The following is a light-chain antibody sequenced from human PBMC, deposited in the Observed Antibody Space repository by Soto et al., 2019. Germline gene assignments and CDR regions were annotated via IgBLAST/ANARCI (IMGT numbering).Light chain of an antibody. J-gene: IGKJ1*01. CDR2: AVS. V-gene: IGKV3-20*01. CDR1: QSLKTNS. Sequence: EIGLTQFPGTLSLSPGERATLSCRASQSLKTNSIAWYQQKPGQAPSLLISAVSSRATDIPDRFNGGGSGTDFTLNISGLEPEDFAMYYCYQYGLSPRTFGQGTKVDIK. CDR3: YQYGLSPRT.